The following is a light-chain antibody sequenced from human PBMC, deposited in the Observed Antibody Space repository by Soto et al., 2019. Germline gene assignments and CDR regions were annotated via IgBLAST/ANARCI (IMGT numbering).Light chain of an antibody. CDR2: WAS. J-gene: IGKJ3*01. CDR3: QQYYSAPLT. Sequence: DIVMTQSPDSLAVSLGEGATINCKSSQSVLYSSNNKNYLAWYQQKPGQPPKLLIYWASTRESGVPDRFSGSRSATDFTLTISSLQAEDVAIYYCQQYYSAPLTFGPGTKVDI. CDR1: QSVLYSSNNKNY. V-gene: IGKV4-1*01.